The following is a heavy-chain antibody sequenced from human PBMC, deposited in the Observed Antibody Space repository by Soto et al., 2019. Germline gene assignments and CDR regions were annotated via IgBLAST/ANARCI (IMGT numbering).Heavy chain of an antibody. CDR1: GFTFSSYE. D-gene: IGHD3-3*01. J-gene: IGHJ4*02. Sequence: GGSLRLSCAASGFTFSSYEMNWVRQAPGKGLEWVSYISSSSSTIYYADSVKGRFTISRDNAKNSLYLQMNSLRDEDTAVYYCARGNNDFWSGYYYWGQGTLVTVSS. CDR3: ARGNNDFWSGYYY. V-gene: IGHV3-48*02. CDR2: ISSSSSTI.